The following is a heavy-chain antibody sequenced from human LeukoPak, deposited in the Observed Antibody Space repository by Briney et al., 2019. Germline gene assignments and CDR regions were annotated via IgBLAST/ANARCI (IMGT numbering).Heavy chain of an antibody. CDR1: GGSISSYY. J-gene: IGHJ4*02. CDR2: IKESEAT. D-gene: IGHD5-24*01. CDR3: AREGVRNVHNPLGY. V-gene: IGHV4-34*01. Sequence: SETLSLTCTVSGGSISSYYWTWIRQPPGKGLEWIGEIKESEATNCNASLKSRVTISIDTSKNQFSLKLTSVTAADTAVYYCAREGVRNVHNPLGYWGQGTLVTVRS.